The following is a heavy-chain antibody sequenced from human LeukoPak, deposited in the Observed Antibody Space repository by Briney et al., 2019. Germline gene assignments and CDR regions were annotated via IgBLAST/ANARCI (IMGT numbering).Heavy chain of an antibody. D-gene: IGHD1-7*01. Sequence: SETLSLTCAVYGGSFSNYYWSWIRQSPGKGLEWVGEINDSGTINYNPSLMSRVTISVDKSKNQFSLKLSSVTAADTAVYYCARRWNYGRNYYIDVWGKGATVSVSS. CDR1: GGSFSNYY. CDR2: INDSGTI. J-gene: IGHJ6*03. CDR3: ARRWNYGRNYYIDV. V-gene: IGHV4-34*01.